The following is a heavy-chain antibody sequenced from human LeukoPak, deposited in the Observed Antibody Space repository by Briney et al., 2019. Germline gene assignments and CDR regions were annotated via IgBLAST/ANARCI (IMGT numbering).Heavy chain of an antibody. V-gene: IGHV1-2*02. CDR2: IDPNSGGT. D-gene: IGHD2-15*01. CDR1: GYTFTDYY. CDR3: ARGLGPGYCSGGPCYPNLYFDY. Sequence: ASVKVSCKASGYTFTDYYMHWVRQAPGQGLEWMGWIDPNSGGTNYAQKFQGRVTMTRDTSTNTAYMELSRLRSDDTAVYYCARGLGPGYCSGGPCYPNLYFDYWGQGTLVTVSS. J-gene: IGHJ4*02.